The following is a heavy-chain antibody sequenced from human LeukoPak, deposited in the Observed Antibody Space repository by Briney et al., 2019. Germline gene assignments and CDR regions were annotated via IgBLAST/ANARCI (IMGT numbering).Heavy chain of an antibody. V-gene: IGHV1-18*01. CDR3: ARSRGSGTWDY. Sequence: ASVKVSCKASGYTFTSYDINWVRQATGQGLEWMGWMNPNSGNTNYAQKLQGRVTMTTDTSTSTAYMELRSLRSDDTAVYYCARSRGSGTWDYWGQGTLVTVSS. CDR1: GYTFTSYD. CDR2: MNPNSGNT. J-gene: IGHJ4*02. D-gene: IGHD3-10*01.